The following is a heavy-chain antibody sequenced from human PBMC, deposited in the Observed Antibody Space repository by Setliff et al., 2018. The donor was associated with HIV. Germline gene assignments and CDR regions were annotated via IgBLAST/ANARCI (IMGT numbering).Heavy chain of an antibody. CDR2: INPNSGGA. J-gene: IGHJ6*03. V-gene: IGHV1-2*02. CDR1: GYTLAGYF. CDR3: ARDRASYGGYTYGNYYMDV. D-gene: IGHD5-18*01. Sequence: ASVKVSCKASGYTLAGYFVHWVRQAPGQGLEWMGWINPNSGGANYAQKFQGRVTMTRDTSISTAYLDLSRLRSDDTAMYYCARDRASYGGYTYGNYYMDVWGKGTTVTVSS.